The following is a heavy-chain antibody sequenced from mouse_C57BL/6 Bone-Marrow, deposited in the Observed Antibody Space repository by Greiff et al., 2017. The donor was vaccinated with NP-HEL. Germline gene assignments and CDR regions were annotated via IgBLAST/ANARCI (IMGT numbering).Heavy chain of an antibody. D-gene: IGHD2-4*01. Sequence: QVQLQQPGAELVMPGASVKLSCKASGYTFTSYWMHWVKQRPGQGLEWIGEIDPSDSYTNYNQNFRGKSTLTVDKYSRTAYMQLSSLTSEDSAVYYCAPNYDGFAYWGQGTLVTVSA. CDR1: GYTFTSYW. V-gene: IGHV1-69*01. CDR3: APNYDGFAY. J-gene: IGHJ3*01. CDR2: IDPSDSYT.